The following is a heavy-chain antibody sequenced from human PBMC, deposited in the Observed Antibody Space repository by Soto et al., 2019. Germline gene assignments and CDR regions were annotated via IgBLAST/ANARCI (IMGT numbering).Heavy chain of an antibody. CDR1: GFTFSNAW. Sequence: LRLSCAASGFTFSNAWMSWVRQAPGKGLEWVGRIKSKTDGGTTDYAAPVKGRFTISRDDSKNTLYLQMNSLKTEDTAVYYCTTLTTGTPSDFDYWGQGTLVTVSS. D-gene: IGHD4-17*01. CDR3: TTLTTGTPSDFDY. J-gene: IGHJ4*02. CDR2: IKSKTDGGTT. V-gene: IGHV3-15*01.